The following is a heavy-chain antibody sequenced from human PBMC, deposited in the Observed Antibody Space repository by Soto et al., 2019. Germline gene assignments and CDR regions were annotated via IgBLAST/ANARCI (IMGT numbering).Heavy chain of an antibody. D-gene: IGHD2-21*02. Sequence: QVQLVQSGAEVKKPGSSVKVSCKASGGTFSSYAISWVRQAPGQGLEWMGGTIPIYGTANYAQKFQGRVPITADESTSTASTELSSLRSEDTAVYYCARDGGNSDGYRLGWFDPGGQGTLVTVSS. CDR1: GGTFSSYA. CDR2: TIPIYGTA. V-gene: IGHV1-69*12. CDR3: ARDGGNSDGYRLGWFDP. J-gene: IGHJ5*02.